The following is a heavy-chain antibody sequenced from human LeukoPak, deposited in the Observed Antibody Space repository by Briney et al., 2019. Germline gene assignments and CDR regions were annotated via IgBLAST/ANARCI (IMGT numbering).Heavy chain of an antibody. V-gene: IGHV4-39*01. CDR3: ARREVYYYDSSGYYEENRVFDY. D-gene: IGHD3-22*01. J-gene: IGHJ4*02. Sequence: SETLSLTCTVSGGSISSSSYYWGWIRQPPGKGLEWIGSIYYSGSTYYNPSLKSRVTISVDTSKNQFSLKLSSVTAADTAVYYCARREVYYYDSSGYYEENRVFDYWGQGTLVTVSS. CDR1: GGSISSSSYY. CDR2: IYYSGST.